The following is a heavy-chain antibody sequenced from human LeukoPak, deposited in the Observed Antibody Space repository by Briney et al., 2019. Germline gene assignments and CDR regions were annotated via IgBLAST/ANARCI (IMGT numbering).Heavy chain of an antibody. CDR3: ARWECGGDCSLYNWFDP. CDR1: GYTFTSYG. J-gene: IGHJ5*02. CDR2: ISAYNGNT. V-gene: IGHV1-18*01. Sequence: ASVKVSCKASGYTFTSYGISWVRQAPGQGLEWMGWISAYNGNTNYAQKLQGGVTMTTDTSTSTAYMELRSLRSDDTAVYYCARWECGGDCSLYNWFDPWGQGTLVTVSS. D-gene: IGHD2-21*02.